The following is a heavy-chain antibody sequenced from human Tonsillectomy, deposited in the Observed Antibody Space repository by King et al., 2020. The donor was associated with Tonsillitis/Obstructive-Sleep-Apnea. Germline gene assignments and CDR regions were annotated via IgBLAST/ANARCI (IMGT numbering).Heavy chain of an antibody. CDR3: VRQGGGARHNYYYDIVV. CDR2: IYYSGTT. CDR1: GVSISSRDYY. Sequence: QLQESGPGLVKPSETLSLTCTVSGVSISSRDYYWGWIRQSPGKGLEWIGSIYYSGTTYYNPSLECRVTMSVDTSKNQFSLRLTAVTAADTAFFYCVRQGGGARHNYYYDIVVWGKGTTVTVSS. J-gene: IGHJ6*03. V-gene: IGHV4-39*01. D-gene: IGHD6-6*01.